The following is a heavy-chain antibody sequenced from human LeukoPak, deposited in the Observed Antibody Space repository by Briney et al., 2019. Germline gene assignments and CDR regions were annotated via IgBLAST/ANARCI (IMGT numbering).Heavy chain of an antibody. CDR2: ISSGSTYI. Sequence: GGSLRLSCAASGFSFSSYSMTWVRQAPGKGLEWVSSISSGSTYIYYADSVKGRFTISRDNAKNSLYLQVSTLRAEDTAVYYCAREISSSTSFDYWGQGTLVTVSS. CDR1: GFSFSSYS. D-gene: IGHD2-2*01. CDR3: AREISSSTSFDY. J-gene: IGHJ4*02. V-gene: IGHV3-21*01.